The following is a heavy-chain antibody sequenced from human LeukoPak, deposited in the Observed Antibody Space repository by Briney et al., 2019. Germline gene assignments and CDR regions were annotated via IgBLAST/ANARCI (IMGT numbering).Heavy chain of an antibody. CDR3: AKEGRSLQTY. D-gene: IGHD5-24*01. J-gene: IGHJ4*02. Sequence: GGSLRLSCEGSAFIFSGHWMNWVRQTPGKGLEWVASIKEDGSERQYVDSVKGRFSISRDNTKNSLYLQMNSLRVEDTAVYYCAKEGRSLQTYWGQGTLVTVSS. CDR1: AFIFSGHW. V-gene: IGHV3-7*03. CDR2: IKEDGSER.